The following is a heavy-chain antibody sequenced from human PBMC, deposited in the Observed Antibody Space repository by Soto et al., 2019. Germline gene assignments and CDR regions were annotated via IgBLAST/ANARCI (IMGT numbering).Heavy chain of an antibody. D-gene: IGHD2-2*01. CDR3: ARGEGYETKAHPQYYYYYYGMDV. CDR2: IYYSGST. J-gene: IGHJ6*02. CDR1: GGSVSSGSYY. V-gene: IGHV4-61*01. Sequence: LSLTCAVSGGSVSSGSYYWSWIRQPPGKGLEWIGYIYYSGSTNYNPSLKSRVTISVDTSKNQFSLKLSSVTAADTAVYYCARGEGYETKAHPQYYYYYYGMDVWGQGTTVTVSS.